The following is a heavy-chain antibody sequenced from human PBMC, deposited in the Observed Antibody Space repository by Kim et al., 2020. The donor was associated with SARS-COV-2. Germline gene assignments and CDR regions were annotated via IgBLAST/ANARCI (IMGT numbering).Heavy chain of an antibody. CDR2: IIPIFGTP. J-gene: IGHJ4*02. D-gene: IGHD3-22*01. Sequence: SGKVSCKASGGTFSSYAISWVRQAPGQGLEWMGGIIPIFGTPNHAQKFQGRVTITADESTSTAYMELTSLRSEDTAVDYCARASRSYYDSSGPYGDWGQGTLDTVSS. CDR1: GGTFSSYA. CDR3: ARASRSYYDSSGPYGD. V-gene: IGHV1-69*13.